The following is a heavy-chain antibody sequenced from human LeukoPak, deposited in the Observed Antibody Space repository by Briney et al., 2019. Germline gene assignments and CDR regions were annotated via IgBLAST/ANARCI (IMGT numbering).Heavy chain of an antibody. J-gene: IGHJ4*02. D-gene: IGHD6-19*01. V-gene: IGHV4-59*01. CDR3: ASGYSSGQYYFDY. Sequence: SETLSPTCTVSGGSISSYYWSWIRQPPGKGLEWIGYIYYSGSTNYNPSLKSRVTISVDTSKNQFSLKLSSVTAADTAVYYCASGYSSGQYYFDYWGQGTLVTVSS. CDR1: GGSISSYY. CDR2: IYYSGST.